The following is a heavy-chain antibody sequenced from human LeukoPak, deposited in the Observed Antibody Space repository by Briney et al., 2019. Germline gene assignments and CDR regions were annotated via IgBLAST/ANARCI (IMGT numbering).Heavy chain of an antibody. CDR2: IKQDGTEK. V-gene: IGHV3-7*01. CDR1: GFTFTTYW. J-gene: IGHJ4*02. D-gene: IGHD3-10*01. CDR3: VKVAHYYYGSESYYFFEH. Sequence: PGGSLRLSCAASGFTFTTYWMSWVRQPPGKGLEWVANIKQDGTEKYYVDSVKGRFTISRDNAKNSLYLQMNSLRVEDTAIYYRVKVAHYYYGSESYYFFEHWGQGTPVTASS.